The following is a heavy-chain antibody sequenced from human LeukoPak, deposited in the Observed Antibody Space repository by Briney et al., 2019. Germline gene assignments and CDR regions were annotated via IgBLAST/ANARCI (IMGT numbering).Heavy chain of an antibody. J-gene: IGHJ4*02. V-gene: IGHV3-21*01. CDR2: ISSSGDDI. D-gene: IGHD5-24*01. CDR3: VRVMTMADFGY. CDR1: GFTFNAYT. Sequence: PGGSLRLSCAAFGFTFNAYTMNWVRQAPGKGLEWVSSISSSGDDIYHADSVKGRFTISRDNAKNSLYLQMSSLRAEDTAVYYCVRVMTMADFGYWGQGTLVTVSS.